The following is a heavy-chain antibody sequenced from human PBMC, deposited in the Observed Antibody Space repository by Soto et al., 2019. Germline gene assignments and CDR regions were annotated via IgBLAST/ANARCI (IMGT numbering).Heavy chain of an antibody. Sequence: QVQLVESGGGVVQPGRSLRLSCAASGFTFSSYAMHWVRQAPGKGLEWVEVISYDGSNKYYADSVKGRFTISRDNSKNTLYLQMNSLRAEDTAVYYCATVPYYYDSSGYFDYWGQGTLVTVSS. CDR3: ATVPYYYDSSGYFDY. D-gene: IGHD3-22*01. V-gene: IGHV3-30-3*01. CDR1: GFTFSSYA. CDR2: ISYDGSNK. J-gene: IGHJ4*02.